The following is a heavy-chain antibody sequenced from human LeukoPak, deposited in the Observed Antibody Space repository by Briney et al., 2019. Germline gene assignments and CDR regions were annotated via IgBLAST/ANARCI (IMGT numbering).Heavy chain of an antibody. Sequence: PSETLSLTCTVSGGSIRSYYWSWIRQPPGKGLEWIGYIYYSGSTNYNPSLKSRVTISVDTSKNQFSLKLSSVTAADTAVYYCAWPYYYASSGYGFDYWGQGTLVTVSS. D-gene: IGHD3-22*01. CDR2: IYYSGST. CDR3: AWPYYYASSGYGFDY. CDR1: GGSIRSYY. V-gene: IGHV4-59*08. J-gene: IGHJ4*02.